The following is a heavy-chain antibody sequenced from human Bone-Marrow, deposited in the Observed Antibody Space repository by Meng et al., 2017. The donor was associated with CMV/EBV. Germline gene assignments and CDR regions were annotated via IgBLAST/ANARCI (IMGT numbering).Heavy chain of an antibody. CDR2: TYYRSKWNN. D-gene: IGHD3-16*01. V-gene: IGHV6-1*01. Sequence: TCAISGDSVSSKSAAWNWIRQSPSRGLEWLGRTYYRSKWNNEYAVSVKSRIIITPDTSKNQFSLQLNFVTPEDTAVYYCARLGGDVDYWGQGTLVTVSS. CDR1: GDSVSSKSAA. CDR3: ARLGGDVDY. J-gene: IGHJ4*02.